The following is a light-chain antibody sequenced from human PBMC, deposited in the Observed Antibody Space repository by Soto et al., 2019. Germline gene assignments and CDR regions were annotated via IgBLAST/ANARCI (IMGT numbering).Light chain of an antibody. CDR1: QTISSN. V-gene: IGKV3-15*01. CDR2: GAS. J-gene: IGKJ4*01. Sequence: EIVLTQSPGTLPVSPGERATLSCRANQTISSNLAWYQQKPGQAPRLLIYGASTRATGIPARFSGSGSGTEFTLTISSLQSEDFTVYYCQHYNNWVGTFGGGTKVDIK. CDR3: QHYNNWVGT.